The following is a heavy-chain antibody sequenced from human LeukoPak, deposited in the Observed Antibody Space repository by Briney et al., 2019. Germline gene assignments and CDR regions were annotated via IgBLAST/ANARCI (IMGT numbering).Heavy chain of an antibody. D-gene: IGHD2-21*02. J-gene: IGHJ6*03. CDR3: ARQEVTAIYYYYYYYMDV. Sequence: ASVKVSCKASGGTFSSYAISWVRQAPGQGLEWMGGIIPIFGTANYAQKFQGRVTITTDESTSTAYMELSSLRSEDTAVYYCARQEVTAIYYYYYYYMDVWGKGTTVTVSS. V-gene: IGHV1-69*05. CDR1: GGTFSSYA. CDR2: IIPIFGTA.